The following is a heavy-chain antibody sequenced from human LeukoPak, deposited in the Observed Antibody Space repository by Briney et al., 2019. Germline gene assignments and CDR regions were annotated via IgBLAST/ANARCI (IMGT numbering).Heavy chain of an antibody. D-gene: IGHD4-23*01. CDR2: MNPNSGNT. V-gene: IGHV1-8*01. CDR3: ARDYGGNSGWFDP. CDR1: GYTFTSYD. Sequence: VASVRVSCKASGYTFTSYDINWVQQATGQGLEWMGWMNPNSGNTGYAQKFQGRVTMTRDTSTSTAYMELSSLRSEDTAVYYCARDYGGNSGWFDPWGQGTLVTVSS. J-gene: IGHJ5*02.